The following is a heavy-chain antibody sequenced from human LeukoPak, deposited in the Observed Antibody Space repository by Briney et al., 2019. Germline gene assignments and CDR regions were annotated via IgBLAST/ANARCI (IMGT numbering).Heavy chain of an antibody. CDR3: AKDPGILTGYYTSPPFDY. D-gene: IGHD3-9*01. J-gene: IGHJ4*02. Sequence: GGSLRLSCAASGFTFSSYAMSWVRQAPGKGLEWVSSVTGSSGSTYYADAVKGRFIISRDNSKNTLYLQMNSLRAEDTAVYYCAKDPGILTGYYTSPPFDYWGQGTLVTVSS. CDR1: GFTFSSYA. V-gene: IGHV3-23*01. CDR2: VTGSSGST.